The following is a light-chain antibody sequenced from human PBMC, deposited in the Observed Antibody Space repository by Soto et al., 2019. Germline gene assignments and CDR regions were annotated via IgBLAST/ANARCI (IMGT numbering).Light chain of an antibody. CDR3: CSYAGSYALV. CDR1: SSDVGGYNY. CDR2: DVS. J-gene: IGLJ2*01. Sequence: QSALTQPRSVSGSPGQSVTISCTGTSSDVGGYNYVSWYQQHPGKAPKLMIYDVSKRPAGVPDRFSGSKSGTAASLTSSGLQAEDEADYCCCSYAGSYALVFGGGTKLTVL. V-gene: IGLV2-11*01.